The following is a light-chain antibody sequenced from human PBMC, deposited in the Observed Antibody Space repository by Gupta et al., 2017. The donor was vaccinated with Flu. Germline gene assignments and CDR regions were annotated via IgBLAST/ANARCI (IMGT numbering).Light chain of an antibody. CDR2: EGS. Sequence: DIVMTQSPLSLSVTPGHPASISCKSSQSLLHSDGKTYLFWYLQKEGQPPQLLIYEGSNRGSGVPDRISGSGSGTDFTLKISRVEAEDVGIYYCPQSLQFPLTFGSGTKVEIK. J-gene: IGKJ4*01. V-gene: IGKV2D-29*01. CDR1: QSLLHSDGKTY. CDR3: PQSLQFPLT.